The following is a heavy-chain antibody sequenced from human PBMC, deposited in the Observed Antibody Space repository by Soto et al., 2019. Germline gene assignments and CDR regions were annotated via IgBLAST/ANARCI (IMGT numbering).Heavy chain of an antibody. Sequence: PSETLSLTCTVSGGSISSSSYYWGWIRQPPGKGLEWIGFISYSGSTYYKPSPKSRVTISVDTSKNQFSLKLSSVTAADTAVYYCAREGSSYGYPFNWGQGTLVTVSS. CDR1: GGSISSSSYY. D-gene: IGHD5-18*01. CDR2: ISYSGST. V-gene: IGHV4-31*03. CDR3: AREGSSYGYPFN. J-gene: IGHJ4*02.